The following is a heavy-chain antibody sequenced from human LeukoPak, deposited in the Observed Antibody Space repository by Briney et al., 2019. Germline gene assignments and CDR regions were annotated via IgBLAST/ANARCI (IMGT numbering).Heavy chain of an antibody. D-gene: IGHD5-12*01. Sequence: GGSLRLSCAASGFTFSNYGMSWVRQAPGEGLEWVSVISGSGGSTTSYADSVKGRFTISRDNSKNTPYLQMNSLRADDTAVYYCANGRTGGYHGEFDYWGQGTLVTVSS. J-gene: IGHJ4*02. V-gene: IGHV3-23*01. CDR1: GFTFSNYG. CDR3: ANGRTGGYHGEFDY. CDR2: ISGSGGSTT.